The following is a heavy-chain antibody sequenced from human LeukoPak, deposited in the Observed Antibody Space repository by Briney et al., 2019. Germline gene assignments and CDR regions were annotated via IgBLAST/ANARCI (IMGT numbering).Heavy chain of an antibody. CDR2: ISAYNGNT. CDR3: ARQYCSSTTCVPYNYGMDV. J-gene: IGHJ6*02. D-gene: IGHD2-2*01. V-gene: IGHV1-18*01. Sequence: ASVKVSCKASGYTFTSYGISWVRQAPGQGLEWMGWISAYNGNTNYAQKLQGRVTITADKSTSTAYMELSSLRSEDTAVYYCARQYCSSTTCVPYNYGMDVWGQGTTVTVSS. CDR1: GYTFTSYG.